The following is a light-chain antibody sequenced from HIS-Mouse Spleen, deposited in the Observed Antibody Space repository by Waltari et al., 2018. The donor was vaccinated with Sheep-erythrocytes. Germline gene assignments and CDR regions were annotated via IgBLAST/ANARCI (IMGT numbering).Light chain of an antibody. Sequence: QSALTQPRSVSGSPGQSVTISCTGTSSDGGGYNYVSWYQQHPGKAPKLMSYDVSKRPSGVPDLFSGSKSGNTDSLTISGLQAEDEADYYCCSYAGSYNHVFATGTKVTVL. J-gene: IGLJ1*01. CDR3: CSYAGSYNHV. V-gene: IGLV2-11*01. CDR2: DVS. CDR1: SSDGGGYNY.